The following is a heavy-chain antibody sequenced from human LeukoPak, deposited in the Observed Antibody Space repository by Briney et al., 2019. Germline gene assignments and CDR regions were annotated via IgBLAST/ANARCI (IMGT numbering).Heavy chain of an antibody. J-gene: IGHJ4*02. CDR3: ARDRGSSGWLRD. D-gene: IGHD6-19*01. Sequence: ASAKVSCKASGYTFTSYYMHWVRQAPGQGLEWMGIINPSGGSTSYAQKFQGRVTMTRDMSTSTVYMELSSLRSEDTAVYYCARDRGSSGWLRDWGQGTLVTVSS. CDR1: GYTFTSYY. CDR2: INPSGGST. V-gene: IGHV1-46*01.